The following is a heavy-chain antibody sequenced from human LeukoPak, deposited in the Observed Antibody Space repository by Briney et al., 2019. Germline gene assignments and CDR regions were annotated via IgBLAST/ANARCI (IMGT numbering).Heavy chain of an antibody. V-gene: IGHV3-30*04. J-gene: IGHJ4*02. CDR2: ISYDGSNK. CDR3: ARPPPTSSGWYFDY. CDR1: GFTFSSYA. D-gene: IGHD6-19*01. Sequence: GRSLRLSCAASGFTFSSYAMHWVRQAPGKGLEGVAVISYDGSNKYYADSVKGRFTISRDNSKNTLYLQMNSLRAEDTAVYYCARPPPTSSGWYFDYWGQGTLVTVSS.